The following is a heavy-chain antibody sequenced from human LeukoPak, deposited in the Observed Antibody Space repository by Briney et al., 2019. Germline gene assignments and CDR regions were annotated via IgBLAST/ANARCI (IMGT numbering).Heavy chain of an antibody. CDR1: GYTFTGYY. Sequence: GASVKVSCTASGYTFTGYYMHWVRQAPGQGLEWMGWINPNSGGTNYAQKFQGRVTMTRDTYISTAYMELSRLRSDDTAVYYCARENTLNWFDPWGQGTLVTVSS. CDR3: ARENTLNWFDP. V-gene: IGHV1-2*02. J-gene: IGHJ5*02. CDR2: INPNSGGT. D-gene: IGHD5-18*01.